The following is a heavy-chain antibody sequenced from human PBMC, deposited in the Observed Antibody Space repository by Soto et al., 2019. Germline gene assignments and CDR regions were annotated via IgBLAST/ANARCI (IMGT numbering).Heavy chain of an antibody. CDR2: IRRKANSYTT. J-gene: IGHJ6*02. V-gene: IGHV3-72*01. CDR1: GLIFSDYH. Sequence: EVQLVESGGGLVQPGGSLRLSCAASGLIFSDYHMDWVRQAPGKGLEWVGRIRRKANSYTTEYAASVKGRFTISRYDSTDSRYWERNSVKTEDTILFYGAMLGGRCGGSNDKAVWGQGTTVTVSS. D-gene: IGHD6-19*01. CDR3: AMLGGRCGGSNDKAV.